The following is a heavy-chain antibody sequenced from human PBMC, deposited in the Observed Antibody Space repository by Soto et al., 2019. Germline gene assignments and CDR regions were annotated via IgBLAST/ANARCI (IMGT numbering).Heavy chain of an antibody. CDR3: AKPRDIVLMVYAY. Sequence: VKVSCKASGYTFTSYAMHWVRQAPGQRLEWMGWINAGNGNTKYSQKFQGRVTITRDTSASTAYMELSSLRAEDTAVYYCAKPRDIVLMVYAYWGQGALVTVSS. CDR2: INAGNGNT. J-gene: IGHJ4*02. V-gene: IGHV1-3*01. D-gene: IGHD2-8*01. CDR1: GYTFTSYA.